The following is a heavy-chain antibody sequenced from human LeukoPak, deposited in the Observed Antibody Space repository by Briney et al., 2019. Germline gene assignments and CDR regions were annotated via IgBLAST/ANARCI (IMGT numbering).Heavy chain of an antibody. V-gene: IGHV3-66*01. CDR3: TREVASEVTPTDWYFDL. D-gene: IGHD4-23*01. J-gene: IGHJ2*01. CDR1: GFAVSSNY. Sequence: SGGSLRLSCEASGFAVSSNYMSWVRQAPGKGLEWVSTFYSGVRTFYSDAVKGRFTIDRDPSKNSLFLQMKSLRAEDTAVYFCTREVASEVTPTDWYFDLWGRGTLVTVSS. CDR2: FYSGVRT.